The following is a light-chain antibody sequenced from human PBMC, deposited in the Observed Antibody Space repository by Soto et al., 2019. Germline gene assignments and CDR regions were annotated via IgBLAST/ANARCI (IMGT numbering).Light chain of an antibody. CDR1: SSNIGAGYD. V-gene: IGLV1-40*01. J-gene: IGLJ1*01. CDR3: QSYDSSLSGSDV. CDR2: GNS. Sequence: QSVLTQPPSVSGAPGQRVTISCTGSSSNIGAGYDVHWYQQLPGTAPKLLLYGNSNRPSGVPDRFSGSKSGTSASLAITGLQAEDEADYYCQSYDSSLSGSDVFGTGTKVTVL.